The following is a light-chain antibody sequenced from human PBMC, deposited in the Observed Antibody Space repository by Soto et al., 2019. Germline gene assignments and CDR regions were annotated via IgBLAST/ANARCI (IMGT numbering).Light chain of an antibody. J-gene: IGKJ5*01. Sequence: DIQMTQSPSTLSASVGDRVTITCRASQSISSWLAWYQQKPGKAPKLLIYDASSLESGVPSRFSGSGSGTEFTLTISSLQPDDFATYYCQQYISYLITFGQGTRLEIK. CDR3: QQYISYLIT. CDR1: QSISSW. CDR2: DAS. V-gene: IGKV1-5*01.